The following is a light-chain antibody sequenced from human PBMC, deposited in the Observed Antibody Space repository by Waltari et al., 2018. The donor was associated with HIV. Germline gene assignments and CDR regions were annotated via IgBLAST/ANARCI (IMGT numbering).Light chain of an antibody. J-gene: IGKJ1*01. CDR3: QQYGRSRT. CDR1: QRISSS. CDR2: KAS. V-gene: IGKV1-5*03. Sequence: DIQMTQSPSTLSASVGDRVSITCPASQRISSSLAWYQQKPGKVPKLLIYKASTLESGVPSRFSGSGSGTQFTLTISSLQPDDFATYYCQQYGRSRTFGQGTKVDIK.